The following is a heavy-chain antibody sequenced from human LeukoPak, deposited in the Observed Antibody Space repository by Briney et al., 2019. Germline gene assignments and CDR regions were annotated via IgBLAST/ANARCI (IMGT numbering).Heavy chain of an antibody. Sequence: GGSLRLSCAASGFSFSSYWMHWVRQAPGEGLVWVSRINSDGSSTSYADSVKGRFTISRDNSKNSLYLQMNSLRTEDTALYYCAKGEKWLRYKYYFDYWGQGTLVTVSS. CDR3: AKGEKWLRYKYYFDY. V-gene: IGHV3-74*01. J-gene: IGHJ4*02. D-gene: IGHD5-12*01. CDR1: GFSFSSYW. CDR2: INSDGSST.